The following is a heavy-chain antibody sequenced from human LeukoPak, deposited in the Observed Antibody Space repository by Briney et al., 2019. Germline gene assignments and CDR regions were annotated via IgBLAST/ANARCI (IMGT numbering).Heavy chain of an antibody. CDR3: AKGSDDSSGYYYGWFDP. Sequence: GGSLRLSCAASGFDLTRHAMSWVRQAPGKGLEWVSAISGSGGSTYYADSVKGRFTISRDNSKNTLYPQMNSLRAEDTAVYYCAKGSDDSSGYYYGWFDPWGQGTLVTVSS. CDR1: GFDLTRHA. J-gene: IGHJ5*02. V-gene: IGHV3-23*01. D-gene: IGHD3-22*01. CDR2: ISGSGGST.